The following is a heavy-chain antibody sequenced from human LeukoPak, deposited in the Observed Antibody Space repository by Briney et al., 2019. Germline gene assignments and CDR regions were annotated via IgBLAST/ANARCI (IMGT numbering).Heavy chain of an antibody. V-gene: IGHV4-30-4*01. Sequence: SQTLSLTCTVSGGSISSGDYYWSWIRQPPGKGLEWIGYIYYSGSTYYNPSLKSRVTISVDTSKNQFSLKLSSVTAADTAVYYCAREEMGIDYFDYWGQGTLVTASS. CDR1: GGSISSGDYY. CDR3: AREEMGIDYFDY. CDR2: IYYSGST. D-gene: IGHD5-24*01. J-gene: IGHJ4*02.